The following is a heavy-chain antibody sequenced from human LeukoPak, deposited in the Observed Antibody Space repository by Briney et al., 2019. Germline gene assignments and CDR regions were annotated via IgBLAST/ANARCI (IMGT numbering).Heavy chain of an antibody. D-gene: IGHD6-13*01. CDR1: GDSVTNYD. CDR2: IYARGST. Sequence: SETLSLTCTVSGDSVTNYDWSWIRQAPGKGLEWIGNIYARGSTTYSPSLKSRVTTSIDTSKNHFSLRLTSVTAADAAVYYCARWAEHQQPFPYYYMDVWGKGNTVTVSS. V-gene: IGHV4-4*09. J-gene: IGHJ6*03. CDR3: ARWAEHQQPFPYYYMDV.